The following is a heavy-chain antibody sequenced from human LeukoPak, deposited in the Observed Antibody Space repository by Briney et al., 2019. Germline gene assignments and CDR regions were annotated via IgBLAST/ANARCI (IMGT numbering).Heavy chain of an antibody. D-gene: IGHD3-22*01. V-gene: IGHV4-39*07. CDR3: ARNGDDSSDYYYFDY. Sequence: SETLSLTCTVSGGSISSSSYYWGWIRQPPGKGLEWIGSIYYSGSTYYNPSLKSRVTISVDTSKNQFSLKLNSVTAADTAVYYCARNGDDSSDYYYFDYWGQGTLVTVSS. CDR2: IYYSGST. J-gene: IGHJ4*02. CDR1: GGSISSSSYY.